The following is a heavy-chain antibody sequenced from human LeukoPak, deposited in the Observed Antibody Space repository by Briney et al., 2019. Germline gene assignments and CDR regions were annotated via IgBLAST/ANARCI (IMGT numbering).Heavy chain of an antibody. V-gene: IGHV3-30*02. CDR2: ISYDGSSK. J-gene: IGHJ4*02. D-gene: IGHD6-13*01. CDR1: GFTFSSYG. Sequence: PGGSLRLSCAAAGFTFSSYGMHWVRQAPGKGLDWVAFISYDGSSKYYADSVKGRFTISRDNSKNTLYLQMNSLRAEDTAVYYCASSGPGSSWYGGPTDYWGQGTLVTVSS. CDR3: ASSGPGSSWYGGPTDY.